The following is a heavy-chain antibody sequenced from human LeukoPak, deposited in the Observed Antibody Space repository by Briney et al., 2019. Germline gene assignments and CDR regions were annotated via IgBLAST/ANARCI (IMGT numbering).Heavy chain of an antibody. D-gene: IGHD6-13*01. CDR2: INHSGST. CDR3: GRVGAAAGYTIEYFQH. V-gene: IGHV4-34*01. CDR1: GGSFSGYY. Sequence: ESSETLSLTCAVYGGSFSGYYWSWIRQPPGKGLEWIGEINHSGSTNYNPSLKSRVTISVDTSKNQFSLKLSSVTAADTSMYYCGRVGAAAGYTIEYFQHWGQGTLVTVSS. J-gene: IGHJ1*01.